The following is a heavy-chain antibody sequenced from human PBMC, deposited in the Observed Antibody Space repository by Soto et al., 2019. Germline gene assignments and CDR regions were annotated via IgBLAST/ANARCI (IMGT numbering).Heavy chain of an antibody. Sequence: QVQLVQSGAEVKKPGASVKVSCKTSGYTFTDYYVHWVRQAPGHGLEWMGWINPDNGGTNYAQKFKEWVTLTRDTSITTTYMAVSRLKSDDTAVYYCARGRKPTATVGGDFDPWGQGTLVSVSS. CDR2: INPDNGGT. J-gene: IGHJ5*02. D-gene: IGHD4-4*01. CDR1: GYTFTDYY. CDR3: ARGRKPTATVGGDFDP. V-gene: IGHV1-2*04.